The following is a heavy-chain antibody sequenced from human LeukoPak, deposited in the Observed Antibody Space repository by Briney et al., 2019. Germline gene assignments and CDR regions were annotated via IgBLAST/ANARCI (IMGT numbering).Heavy chain of an antibody. CDR1: GFTFSSYE. J-gene: IGHJ4*02. V-gene: IGHV3-48*03. Sequence: GGSLRLSCAASGFTFSSYEMNWVRQAPGKGLEWVSYIRSSGSSGTTIYYADSVKGRFTISRDNAKNSLYLQMNSLRAEDTAVYYCARADYFDYWGQGTLVTVSS. CDR2: IRSSGSSGTTI. CDR3: ARADYFDY.